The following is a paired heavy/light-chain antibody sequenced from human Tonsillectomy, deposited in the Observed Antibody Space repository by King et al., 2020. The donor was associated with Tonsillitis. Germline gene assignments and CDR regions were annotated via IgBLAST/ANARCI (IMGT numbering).Heavy chain of an antibody. Sequence: QLQLQESGPGLVKPSETLSLTCTVSGASISSSSYYWGWIRQPPGKGLEWIGNIYYSGSTYYTPSLKSRVTITADTSKNQFTLKLTSVTAADTAIYYCARRPYFYDSSGYYAPFDYWGQGTLVTVSS. CDR2: IYYSGST. CDR3: ARRPYFYDSSGYYAPFDY. D-gene: IGHD3-22*01. CDR1: GASISSSSYY. V-gene: IGHV4-39*01. J-gene: IGHJ4*02.
Light chain of an antibody. CDR3: QQSYSTPNT. CDR1: QSISSY. V-gene: IGKV1-39*01. Sequence: DIQMTQSPSSLSASVGDRVTITCRASQSISSYLNWYQQKPGKAPKLLIYAASTLQSGVPSRFNGSGSATDFTLTISSLQPEDFATFYCQQSYSTPNTFGQGTKLEIK. CDR2: AAS. J-gene: IGKJ2*01.